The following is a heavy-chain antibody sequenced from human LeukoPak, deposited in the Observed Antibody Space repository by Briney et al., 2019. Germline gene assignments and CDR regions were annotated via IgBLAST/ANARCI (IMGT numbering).Heavy chain of an antibody. CDR1: GGSITSYY. J-gene: IGHJ5*02. CDR3: ARDGEDILSNWFDP. D-gene: IGHD2/OR15-2a*01. Sequence: SETLSLTCTFSGGSITSYYWSWIRQSAGKGPEWIGRIYSSGSTNYNPSLKSRITISRDTSKNEVSLNMRSVTAADTAVYYCARDGEDILSNWFDPWGQGILVTVSS. CDR2: IYSSGST. V-gene: IGHV4-4*07.